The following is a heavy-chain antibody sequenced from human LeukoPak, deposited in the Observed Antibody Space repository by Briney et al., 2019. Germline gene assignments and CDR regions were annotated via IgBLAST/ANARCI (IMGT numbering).Heavy chain of an antibody. D-gene: IGHD2-2*01. Sequence: SETLSLTCTVSGGSISSYYWSWIRQPPGKGLEWIGYIYYSGSTNYNPSLTSRVTISVDTSKNQFSLKLSSVTAADTAVYYCARAQEHVVVPARYYYMDVWGKGTTVTVSS. J-gene: IGHJ6*03. CDR1: GGSISSYY. CDR3: ARAQEHVVVPARYYYMDV. V-gene: IGHV4-59*01. CDR2: IYYSGST.